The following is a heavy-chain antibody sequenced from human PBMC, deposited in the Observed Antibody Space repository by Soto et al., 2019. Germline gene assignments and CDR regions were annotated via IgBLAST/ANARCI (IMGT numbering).Heavy chain of an antibody. CDR1: GGSISSYY. CDR2: IYYRGST. J-gene: IGHJ4*02. Sequence: QVQLQESGPGLVKPSETLSLTCTVSGGSISSYYWSWIRQPPGKGLEWLGYIYYRGSTNYNPSLKGRVTIQVETSRHQFPLKLSSVTAADTAVYYCASLYYSGSGGDYWGQGTLVTVSS. V-gene: IGHV4-59*08. CDR3: ASLYYSGSGGDY. D-gene: IGHD3-10*01.